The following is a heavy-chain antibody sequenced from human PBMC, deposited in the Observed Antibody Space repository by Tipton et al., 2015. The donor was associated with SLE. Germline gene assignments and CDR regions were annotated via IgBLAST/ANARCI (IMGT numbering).Heavy chain of an antibody. D-gene: IGHD2-2*01. Sequence: TLSLTCTVSGGSISNYYWSWIRQPPGKGLEWIGYIYYSGSTNYNPSLKSRVTMSVDTSKNQISLKLSSVTAADTAVYYCARDVAPAAVPLFEYWGQGALVTVSS. J-gene: IGHJ4*02. CDR1: GGSISNYY. V-gene: IGHV4-59*01. CDR2: IYYSGST. CDR3: ARDVAPAAVPLFEY.